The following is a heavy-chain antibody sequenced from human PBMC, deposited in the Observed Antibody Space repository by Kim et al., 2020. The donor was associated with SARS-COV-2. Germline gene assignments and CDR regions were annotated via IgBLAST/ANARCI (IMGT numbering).Heavy chain of an antibody. CDR1: GGTFSSYA. J-gene: IGHJ5*02. Sequence: SVKVSCKASGGTFSSYAISWVRQAPGQGLEWMGGIIPIFGTAHYAQKFQGRVTIAADESTSTAYMELSSLRSEDTAVYYCARDLAGVGTSRFDHWGQGTLVTVSS. CDR3: ARDLAGVGTSRFDH. D-gene: IGHD2-2*01. V-gene: IGHV1-69*13. CDR2: IIPIFGTA.